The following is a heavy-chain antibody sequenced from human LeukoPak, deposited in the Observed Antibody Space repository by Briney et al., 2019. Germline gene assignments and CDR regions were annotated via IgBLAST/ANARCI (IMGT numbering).Heavy chain of an antibody. V-gene: IGHV4-4*07. CDR3: ARDLTGSLYFDY. D-gene: IGHD3-16*01. Sequence: SETLSLTCTVSGASISPYYWNWIRQPAGKGLEWIGRLYPSGSSDQNTSLKSRVSISVGTSSNQFSLRVTSVTAADTATYYCARDLTGSLYFDYWGQGILVTVSA. J-gene: IGHJ4*02. CDR2: LYPSGSS. CDR1: GASISPYY.